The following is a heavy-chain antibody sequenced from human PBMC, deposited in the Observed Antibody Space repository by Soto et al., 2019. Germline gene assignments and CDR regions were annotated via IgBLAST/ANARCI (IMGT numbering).Heavy chain of an antibody. CDR2: VYYSGST. CDR1: GGSTNSRNDY. V-gene: IGHV4-39*01. Sequence: SETLSLTCTVSGGSTNSRNDYWGWIRQPPGRGLEWIGSVYYSGSTHDNPSLQSRVSISVDTSRNQFSLNLISVTAADTAVYFCARQPRGPGYGERDLYFDHWGQGTLVTVSS. CDR3: ARQPRGPGYGERDLYFDH. D-gene: IGHD3-16*01. J-gene: IGHJ4*02.